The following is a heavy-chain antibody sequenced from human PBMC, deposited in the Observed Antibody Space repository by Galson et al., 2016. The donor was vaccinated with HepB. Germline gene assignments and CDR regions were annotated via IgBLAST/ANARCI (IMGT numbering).Heavy chain of an antibody. Sequence: SETLSLTCTVSGDSIISSSYYWGWIRQPPGKGLEWIGTIYYSGSTYYNQSLKSRVTISVDTSKNHFSLELNSVTVADTAVYYCARHYEPPSNYDSYFDYWATEPWSPSPQ. CDR1: GDSIISSSYY. CDR3: ARHYEPPSNYDSYFDY. D-gene: IGHD3-16*01. J-gene: IGHJ4*01. V-gene: IGHV4-39*01. CDR2: IYYSGST.